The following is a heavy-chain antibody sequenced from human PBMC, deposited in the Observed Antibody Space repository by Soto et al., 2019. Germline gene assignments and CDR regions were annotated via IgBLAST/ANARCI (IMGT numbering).Heavy chain of an antibody. D-gene: IGHD6-19*01. CDR2: IYYSGNT. J-gene: IGHJ4*02. Sequence: QVLLQESGPGLVKPSETLSLTCTVSGGSMSTFYWSWMRQPPGKGLEWIGYIYYSGNTNYNSSLKSRFTVSVDTSTNQFSLILSSVTAADTAVYYCGRGGWYVDYWGQGTLVTVSS. CDR1: GGSMSTFY. V-gene: IGHV4-59*01. CDR3: GRGGWYVDY.